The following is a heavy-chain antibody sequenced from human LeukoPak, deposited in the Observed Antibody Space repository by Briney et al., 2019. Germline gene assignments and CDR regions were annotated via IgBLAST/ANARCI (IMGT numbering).Heavy chain of an antibody. Sequence: GGSLRLSCAASGFTFSSYAMSWVRQAPGKGLEWVSTISASGGSTFYAASVKGRFTVSRDNSKNTLFLQVNTLRAEDTAVYYCATLYGDYNWYFDLWGRGTLVTVFS. CDR1: GFTFSSYA. CDR3: ATLYGDYNWYFDL. CDR2: ISASGGST. V-gene: IGHV3-23*01. D-gene: IGHD4-17*01. J-gene: IGHJ2*01.